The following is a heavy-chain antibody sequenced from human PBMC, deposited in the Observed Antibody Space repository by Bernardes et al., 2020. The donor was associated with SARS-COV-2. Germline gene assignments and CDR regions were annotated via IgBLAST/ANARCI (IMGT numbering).Heavy chain of an antibody. V-gene: IGHV3-7*01. Sequence: VGSLRLSCAASGFTFSSCCMTWVRQAPGKGLEWVANIKQDGSEKYYVDSVKGRFTISRDNAKNSLYLQMISLRAEDTAVYYCARVSGSSWYFDYWGQGTLVTVSS. CDR1: GFTFSSCC. CDR3: ARVSGSSWYFDY. CDR2: IKQDGSEK. J-gene: IGHJ4*02. D-gene: IGHD6-13*01.